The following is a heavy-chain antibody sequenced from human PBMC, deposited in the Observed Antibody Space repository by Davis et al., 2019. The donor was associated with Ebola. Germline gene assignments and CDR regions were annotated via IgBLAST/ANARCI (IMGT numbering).Heavy chain of an antibody. J-gene: IGHJ5*02. CDR3: ARDRDYYDSSAYHPRGWFDL. CDR1: GFTFSSYA. Sequence: GGSLRLSCAASGFTFSSYAMSWVRQAPGKGLEWVSAISGSGGSTYYADSVKGRFTASRDNAKNSLYLQMNSLRAEDTAVYFCARDRDYYDSSAYHPRGWFDLWGQGTLVTVSS. D-gene: IGHD3-22*01. V-gene: IGHV3-23*01. CDR2: ISGSGGST.